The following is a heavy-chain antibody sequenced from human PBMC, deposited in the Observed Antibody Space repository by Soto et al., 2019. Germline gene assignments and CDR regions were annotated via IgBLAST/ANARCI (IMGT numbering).Heavy chain of an antibody. D-gene: IGHD7-27*01. CDR1: GDPVSSGSYY. Sequence: QVQLQESGPGLVQPSQTLSLTCSVSGDPVSSGSYYWTWVRQHPVKGLEWIGYIYHTGSTYYNPSLRSRLIMSIDTSKNQFSLHLYSVTAADTAVYFCAAKLGTTHYFDFWGQGSLVGVSS. V-gene: IGHV4-31*03. J-gene: IGHJ4*02. CDR3: AAKLGTTHYFDF. CDR2: IYHTGST.